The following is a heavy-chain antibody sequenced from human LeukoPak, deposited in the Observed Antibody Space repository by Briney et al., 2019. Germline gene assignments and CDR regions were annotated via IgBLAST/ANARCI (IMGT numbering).Heavy chain of an antibody. V-gene: IGHV4-39*07. D-gene: IGHD5-18*01. CDR2: LYYNGNT. CDR3: ARYGLLRLSEINAFDI. Sequence: SETLSLTCTVSGGSISHSNYYWAWIRQPPGKGLGWIGSLYYNGNTYYSPSLQSRVTMSVENSKNQFSLKLNSVTAADTAVYYCARYGLLRLSEINAFDIWGQGTMVTVSS. J-gene: IGHJ3*02. CDR1: GGSISHSNYY.